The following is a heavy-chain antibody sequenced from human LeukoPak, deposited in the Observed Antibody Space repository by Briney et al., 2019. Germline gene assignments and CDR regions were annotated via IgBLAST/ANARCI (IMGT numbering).Heavy chain of an antibody. CDR3: ARGGSNTAMGEYYFDY. Sequence: SETLSLTCAVYGGSFSGYYWSWIRQPPGKGLEWIGEINHSGSTNYNPSLKSRVTISVDTSKNQFSLKLSSVTAADTAVYYCARGGSNTAMGEYYFDYWGQGTLVIVSS. CDR2: INHSGST. CDR1: GGSFSGYY. J-gene: IGHJ4*02. D-gene: IGHD5-18*01. V-gene: IGHV4-34*01.